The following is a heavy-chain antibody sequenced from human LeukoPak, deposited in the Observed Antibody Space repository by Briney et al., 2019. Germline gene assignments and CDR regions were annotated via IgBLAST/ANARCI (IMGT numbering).Heavy chain of an antibody. Sequence: GASVKVSCKASGYTFTNYYIHWVRQAPGQGLEWMGWISAYNGNTNYAQKLQGRVTMTTDTSTSTAYMELRSLRSDDTAVYYCARVGYYGSGSDRGSSHYDAFDIWGQGTMVTVSS. CDR3: ARVGYYGSGSDRGSSHYDAFDI. CDR1: GYTFTNYY. V-gene: IGHV1-18*04. J-gene: IGHJ3*02. CDR2: ISAYNGNT. D-gene: IGHD3-10*01.